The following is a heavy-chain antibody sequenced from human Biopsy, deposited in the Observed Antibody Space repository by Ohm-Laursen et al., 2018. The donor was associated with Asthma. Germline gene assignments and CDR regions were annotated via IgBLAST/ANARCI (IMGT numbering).Heavy chain of an antibody. CDR1: GFVFSQGG. D-gene: IGHD4-17*01. Sequence: SLRLSCSASGFVFSQGGMHWVRQGPGKGLEWVAVVSSDGHNKYYEDSVKGRFTISRDNSSKRLYLQINKLTVEAADVYFCARQSGQDYGDSRGFDIGGQGTKVAVSS. CDR3: ARQSGQDYGDSRGFDI. J-gene: IGHJ3*02. V-gene: IGHV3-30*03. CDR2: VSSDGHNK.